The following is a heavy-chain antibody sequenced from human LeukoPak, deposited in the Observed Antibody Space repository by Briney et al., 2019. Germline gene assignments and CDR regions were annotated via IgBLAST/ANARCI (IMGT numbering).Heavy chain of an antibody. Sequence: ASVKVSCKASGYTFTSYGISWVRQAPGQGLEWMGWISAYNGNTNYAQKLQGRVTMTTDTSTSTAYMELRSLRSDDTAVYYCARAQYYYDSSGWTFGYWGQGTLVTVSS. V-gene: IGHV1-18*01. CDR3: ARAQYYYDSSGWTFGY. CDR2: ISAYNGNT. CDR1: GYTFTSYG. J-gene: IGHJ4*02. D-gene: IGHD3-22*01.